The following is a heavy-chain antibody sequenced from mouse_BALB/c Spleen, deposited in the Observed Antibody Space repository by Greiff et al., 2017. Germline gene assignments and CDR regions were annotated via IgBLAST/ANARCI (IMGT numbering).Heavy chain of an antibody. Sequence: VQLQQPGAELVKPGASVKLSCKASGYTFTSYWMHWVKQRPGQGLEWIGEINPSNGRTNYNEKFKSKATLTVDKSSSTAYMQLSSLTSEDSAVYYCARIYDGYRYAMDYWGQGTSVTVSS. D-gene: IGHD2-3*01. V-gene: IGHV1S81*02. CDR3: ARIYDGYRYAMDY. CDR1: GYTFTSYW. J-gene: IGHJ4*01. CDR2: INPSNGRT.